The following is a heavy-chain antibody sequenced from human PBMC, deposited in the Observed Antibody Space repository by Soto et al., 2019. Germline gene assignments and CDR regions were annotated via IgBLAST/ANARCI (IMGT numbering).Heavy chain of an antibody. CDR2: INHSGST. CDR3: ARGLLRSYGDVSRGADHYYCMDV. Sequence: QVQLQQWGAGLLKPSETLSLTCAVYGGSFSGYYWSWIRQPPGKGLEWIGEINHSGSTNYNPSLKSRLTITVHTSKNQYSLKLSSVTAADSAVDSCARGLLRSYGDVSRGADHYYCMDVWGKGTTVTVSS. V-gene: IGHV4-34*01. D-gene: IGHD3-3*01. J-gene: IGHJ6*03. CDR1: GGSFSGYY.